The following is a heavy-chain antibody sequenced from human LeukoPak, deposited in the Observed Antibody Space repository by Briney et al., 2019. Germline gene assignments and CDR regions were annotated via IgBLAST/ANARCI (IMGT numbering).Heavy chain of an antibody. CDR1: GFTFSTYA. J-gene: IGHJ4*02. Sequence: QPRGSLRLSCAASGFTFSTYAMHWVRQAPGKGLEWVAMIWYNGKNKHYADSVKGRFTISRDNSKNTLDLQMNSLRADDTAVYYCVRDPSNSGWAFDYWCQGTLVTVSS. V-gene: IGHV3-33*01. CDR2: IWYNGKNK. D-gene: IGHD6-19*01. CDR3: VRDPSNSGWAFDY.